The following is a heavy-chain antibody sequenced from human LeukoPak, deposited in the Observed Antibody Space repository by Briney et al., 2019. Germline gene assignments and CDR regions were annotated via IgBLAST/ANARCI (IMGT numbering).Heavy chain of an antibody. CDR3: AKYRSSWNGDFDY. V-gene: IGHV3-23*01. CDR2: ISGSGGST. D-gene: IGHD6-13*01. CDR1: GFTFSSYA. Sequence: GGSLRLSCAASGFTFSSYAMSWVRQAPGRGLEWVSAISGSGGSTYYADSVKGRFTISRDDSKNTLYLQMSSLRAEDTAVYYCAKYRSSWNGDFDYWGQGTLVTVSS. J-gene: IGHJ4*02.